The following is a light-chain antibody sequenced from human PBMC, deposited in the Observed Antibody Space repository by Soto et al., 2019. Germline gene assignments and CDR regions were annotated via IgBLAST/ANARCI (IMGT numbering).Light chain of an antibody. CDR3: FSYTNSSAPYV. V-gene: IGLV2-14*01. J-gene: IGLJ1*01. Sequence: QSVLTQPASVSGSPGQSITISCTGTTSDVGDYNYVSWYQQHPGKVPKVLIYEVSNRPSGVSYRFSGSKSGNTASLTISGLQAEDEASYYCFSYTNSSAPYVFGTGTKVTVL. CDR2: EVS. CDR1: TSDVGDYNY.